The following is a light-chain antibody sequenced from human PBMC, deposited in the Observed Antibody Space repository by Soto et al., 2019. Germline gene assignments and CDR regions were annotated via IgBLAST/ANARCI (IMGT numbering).Light chain of an antibody. Sequence: QSALTQPASVSGSPGQSITISCTGTSSDIGGSDFVSWYQQHPGKAPKLIIYEVTNRPSGVSNRFSGSKSGNTASLTISGLQAEDEANYYCTSYTSSTNLVFGGGTKLTVL. CDR1: SSDIGGSDF. CDR3: TSYTSSTNLV. CDR2: EVT. V-gene: IGLV2-14*01. J-gene: IGLJ2*01.